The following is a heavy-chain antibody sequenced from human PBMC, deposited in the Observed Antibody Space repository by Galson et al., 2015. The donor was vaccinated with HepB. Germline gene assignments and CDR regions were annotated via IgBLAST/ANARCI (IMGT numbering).Heavy chain of an antibody. CDR3: ARDYSSSWYERDRFGGVFSPGI. D-gene: IGHD6-13*01. CDR1: GSTFTSYG. J-gene: IGHJ3*02. V-gene: IGHV1-18*01. Sequence: SVTVSCKASGSTFTSYGISWVRQAPGQGLEWMGWISAYNGNTNYAQKLQGRVTMTTDTSTSTAYMELRSLRSDDTAVYYCARDYSSSWYERDRFGGVFSPGIWGQGTMVTVSS. CDR2: ISAYNGNT.